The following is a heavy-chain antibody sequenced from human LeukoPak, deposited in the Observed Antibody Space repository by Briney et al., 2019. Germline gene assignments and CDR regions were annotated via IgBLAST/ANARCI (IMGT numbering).Heavy chain of an antibody. D-gene: IGHD6-13*01. Sequence: GGSLRLSCAASGFTFSSYGMHWVRQAPGKGLEWVAVISYDGSNKYYADSVKGRFTISRDNSKNTLYLQMNSLRAEDTAVYYCAKDPRGGEQQLAWRRYYGMDVWGQGTTVTVSS. J-gene: IGHJ6*02. CDR3: AKDPRGGEQQLAWRRYYGMDV. CDR2: ISYDGSNK. CDR1: GFTFSSYG. V-gene: IGHV3-30*18.